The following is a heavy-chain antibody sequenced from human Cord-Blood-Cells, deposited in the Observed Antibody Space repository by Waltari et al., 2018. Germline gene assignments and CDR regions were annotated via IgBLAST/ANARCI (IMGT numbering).Heavy chain of an antibody. CDR2: IYYSGST. CDR3: ARQGLYYDILTGYYPFDY. CDR1: GGSISSSSYY. J-gene: IGHJ4*02. Sequence: QLQLQESGPGLVKPSETLSLPCTVSGGSISSSSYYWGWIRQPPGKGLEWIGSIYYSGSTYYNPSLKSRVTISVDTSKNQFSLKLSSVTAADTAVYYCARQGLYYDILTGYYPFDYWGQGTLVTVSS. V-gene: IGHV4-39*01. D-gene: IGHD3-9*01.